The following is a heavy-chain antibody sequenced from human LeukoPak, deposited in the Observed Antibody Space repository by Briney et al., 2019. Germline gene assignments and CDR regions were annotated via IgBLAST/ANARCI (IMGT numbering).Heavy chain of an antibody. V-gene: IGHV1-2*02. CDR2: INPNSGGT. CDR3: ARGIVVVPAAMPGIAAAGTRY. Sequence: ASVKVSCKASGYTFTGYYMHWVRQAPGQGLEWMGWINPNSGGTNYAQKFQGRVTMTRDTSTSTAYMELSRLRSDDTAVYYCARGIVVVPAAMPGIAAAGTRYWGQGTLVTVSS. CDR1: GYTFTGYY. D-gene: IGHD2-2*01. J-gene: IGHJ4*02.